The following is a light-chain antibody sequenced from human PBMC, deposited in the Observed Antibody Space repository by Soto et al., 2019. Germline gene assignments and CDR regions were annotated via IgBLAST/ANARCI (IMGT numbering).Light chain of an antibody. V-gene: IGLV2-11*01. J-gene: IGLJ3*02. CDR3: CSYAGSYTWV. CDR2: DVS. CDR1: SSDVGGYNF. Sequence: QSVPTQPRSVSGSPGQSVTISCTGTSSDVGGYNFVSWYQQHPGKAPKLMIYDVSKRPSGVPDPFSGSKSGNTASLTISGLQAEDEADYYCCSYAGSYTWVFGGGTQLTVL.